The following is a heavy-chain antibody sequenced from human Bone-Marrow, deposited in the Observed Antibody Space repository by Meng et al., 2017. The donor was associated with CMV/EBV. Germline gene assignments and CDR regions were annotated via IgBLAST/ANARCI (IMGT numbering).Heavy chain of an antibody. CDR3: ARDLRRIVGATYSLDY. CDR2: MNAHSGGT. J-gene: IGHJ4*02. V-gene: IGHV1-8*01. CDR1: GYTFTSYD. D-gene: IGHD1-26*01. Sequence: ASVKVSCKASGYTFTSYDINWVRQATGQGLEWMGWMNAHSGGTAYAHKFQGRVTMTRNTSITTAYMELSSLRSDDRAVYYCARDLRRIVGATYSLDYWGQGTLVTVSS.